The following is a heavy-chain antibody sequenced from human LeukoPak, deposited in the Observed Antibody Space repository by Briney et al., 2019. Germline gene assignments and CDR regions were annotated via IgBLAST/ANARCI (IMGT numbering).Heavy chain of an antibody. J-gene: IGHJ4*02. V-gene: IGHV3-7*01. CDR3: ARGSYDSSGYNLALYY. CDR1: GFTFSSYW. D-gene: IGHD3-22*01. CDR2: IKQDGSEK. Sequence: GGSLRLSCAASGFTFSSYWMSWVRQAPGKGLEWVANIKQDGSEKYYVDSVKGRFTISRDNAKNSLYLQMNSLRAEDTAVYYCARGSYDSSGYNLALYYWGQGTLVTVSS.